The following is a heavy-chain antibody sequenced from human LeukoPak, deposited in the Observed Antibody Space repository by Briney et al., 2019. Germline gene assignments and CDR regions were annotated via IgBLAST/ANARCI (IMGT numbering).Heavy chain of an antibody. D-gene: IGHD1-26*01. V-gene: IGHV3-48*03. CDR3: ARSLVVGATYPYH. CDR2: ISSSGSTI. J-gene: IGHJ5*02. CDR1: GFTFSSYE. Sequence: GGSLRLSCAASGFTFSSYEMNWVRQAPGKGLEWVSYISSSGSTIYYADSVKGRFTISRDNAKNSLYLQLNSLRAEDTAVYYCARSLVVGATYPYHWGQGTLVTVSS.